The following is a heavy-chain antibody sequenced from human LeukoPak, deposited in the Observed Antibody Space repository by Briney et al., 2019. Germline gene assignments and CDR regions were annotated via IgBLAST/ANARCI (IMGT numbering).Heavy chain of an antibody. CDR3: ARDPGGWNDVEWFDP. CDR1: EFSVGSNY. D-gene: IGHD1-1*01. Sequence: GGSLRLSCAASEFSVGSNYMTWVRQAPGKGLEWVSHLYSGGNTYYADSVKGRFMISTDNSKNTLYLQMNSLRVEDTAVYYCARDPGGWNDVEWFDPWGQGTLVTVSS. CDR2: LYSGGNT. V-gene: IGHV3-66*01. J-gene: IGHJ5*02.